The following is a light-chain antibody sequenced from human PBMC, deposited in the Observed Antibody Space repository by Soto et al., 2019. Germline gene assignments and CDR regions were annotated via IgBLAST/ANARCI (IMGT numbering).Light chain of an antibody. CDR2: ANS. Sequence: QSVLTKPPSVSGAPGQRVTISCTGSSSNIGAGYDVHWYQQLPGAAPKLLIHANSHRPSGVPDRFSGSRSGTSASLAITGLQGEDEADYFCQTYDSSLSGSLFGGGTKLTVL. J-gene: IGLJ3*02. CDR3: QTYDSSLSGSL. CDR1: SSNIGAGYD. V-gene: IGLV1-40*01.